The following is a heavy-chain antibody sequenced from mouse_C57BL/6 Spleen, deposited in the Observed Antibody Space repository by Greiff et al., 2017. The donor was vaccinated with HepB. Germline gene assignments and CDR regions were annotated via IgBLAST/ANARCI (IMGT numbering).Heavy chain of an antibody. Sequence: DVKLVESGGGLVKPGGSLKLSCAASGFTFSDYGMHWVRQAPEKGLEWVAYISSGSSTIYYADTVKGRFTISRDNAKNTLFLQMTSLRSEDTAMYYCARGGYGYAMDYWGQGTSVTVSS. CDR1: GFTFSDYG. J-gene: IGHJ4*01. V-gene: IGHV5-17*01. CDR3: ARGGYGYAMDY. D-gene: IGHD3-1*01. CDR2: ISSGSSTI.